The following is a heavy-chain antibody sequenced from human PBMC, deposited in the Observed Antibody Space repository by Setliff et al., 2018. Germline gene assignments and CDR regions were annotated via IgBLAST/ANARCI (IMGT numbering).Heavy chain of an antibody. CDR3: ARGGTFRYFDY. D-gene: IGHD5-12*01. CDR2: IFYSDTA. J-gene: IGHJ4*02. V-gene: IGHV4-59*11. CDR1: GGSIGPHY. Sequence: SETLSLTCTVSGGSIGPHYWSWIRQAPGKGLEWIGHIFYSDTAKYNPSLESRAAISVDSSKNQFSLKLRSVTAADTAVYYCARGGTFRYFDYWGQGTLVTVSS.